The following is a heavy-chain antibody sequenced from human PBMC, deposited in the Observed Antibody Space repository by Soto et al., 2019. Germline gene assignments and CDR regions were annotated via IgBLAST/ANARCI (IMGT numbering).Heavy chain of an antibody. V-gene: IGHV1-69*12. CDR1: GGTFSSYA. Sequence: QVQLVQSGAEVKKPGSSVKVSCKASGGTFSSYAISWVRQAPGQGLEWMGGIIPIFGTANYAQKFQGRVTITADESTSTAYMALSSLRSEDTAVYYCAIVVSSSSQWRTHFAYWGQGTLVTVSS. D-gene: IGHD6-19*01. CDR2: IIPIFGTA. CDR3: AIVVSSSSQWRTHFAY. J-gene: IGHJ4*02.